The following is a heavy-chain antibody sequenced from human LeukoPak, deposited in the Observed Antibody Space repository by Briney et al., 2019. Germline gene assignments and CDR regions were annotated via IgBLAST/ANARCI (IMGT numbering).Heavy chain of an antibody. CDR3: AKDLDIVATITGN. D-gene: IGHD5-12*01. CDR1: GFGFSSYG. J-gene: IGHJ4*02. V-gene: IGHV3-30*02. Sequence: PGGSVRLSCEASGFGFSSYGMYWVRQTPDKGLEWVAYLRKDATYSNYADSVKGRFTISRDNSKNTLYLQMNSLRAEDTAVYYCAKDLDIVATITGNWGQGTLVTVSS. CDR2: LRKDATYS.